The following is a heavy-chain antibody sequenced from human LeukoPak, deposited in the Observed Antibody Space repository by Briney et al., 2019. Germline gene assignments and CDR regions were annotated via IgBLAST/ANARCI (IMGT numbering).Heavy chain of an antibody. V-gene: IGHV4-59*08. D-gene: IGHD3-9*01. CDR2: FHNSGTS. J-gene: IGHJ4*02. CDR1: DDSISDYY. CDR3: ARHGHDILTGYFKHHFDY. Sequence: NSSETLSLTCTVSDDSISDYYRGWIRQPPGKGLEWIGYFHNSGTSTYNPSLKSRVTISVDTSKNQFSLKLSSVTAADTAVYYCARHGHDILTGYFKHHFDYWGQGTLVTVSS.